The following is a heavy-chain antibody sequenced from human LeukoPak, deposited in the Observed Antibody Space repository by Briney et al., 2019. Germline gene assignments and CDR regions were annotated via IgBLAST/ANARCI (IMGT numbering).Heavy chain of an antibody. V-gene: IGHV3-74*01. J-gene: IGHJ4*02. CDR3: VRAIAAARDY. Sequence: GGSLRLSCAASGFTFSSYWMYWVRQAPGKGLVWVSRINMDGFSISYADSVKGRFTISRDNAKNTLYLQMNSLRAEDTALYYCVRAIAAARDYWGQGTLVTVSS. CDR2: INMDGFSI. D-gene: IGHD6-13*01. CDR1: GFTFSSYW.